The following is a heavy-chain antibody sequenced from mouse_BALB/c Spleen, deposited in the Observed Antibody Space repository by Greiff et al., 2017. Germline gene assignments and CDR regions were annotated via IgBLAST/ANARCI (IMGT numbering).Heavy chain of an antibody. CDR2: ISYSGST. J-gene: IGHJ4*01. CDR1: GYSITSDYA. V-gene: IGHV3-2*02. CDR3: ARRRDYYGSSYNYYAMDY. Sequence: EVKLMESGPGLVKPSQSLSLTCTVTGYSITSDYAWNWIRQFPGNKLEWMGYISYSGSTSYNPSLKSRISITRDTSKNQFFLQLNSVTTEDTATYYCARRRDYYGSSYNYYAMDYWGQGTSVTVSS. D-gene: IGHD1-1*01.